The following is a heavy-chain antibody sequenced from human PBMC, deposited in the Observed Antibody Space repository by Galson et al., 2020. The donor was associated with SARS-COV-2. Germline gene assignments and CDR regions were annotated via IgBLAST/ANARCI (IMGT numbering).Heavy chain of an antibody. J-gene: IGHJ6*02. Sequence: KIGESLKISCKGSGYSFTSYWIGWVRQMPGKGLEWMGIIYPGDSDTRYSPSFQGQVTIPADKSISPAYLQWSSLKASDTAMYYCARHVYHYYGSGSYRLGGMDVGGQGTTVTVS. CDR2: IYPGDSDT. CDR1: GYSFTSYW. CDR3: ARHVYHYYGSGSYRLGGMDV. V-gene: IGHV5-51*01. D-gene: IGHD3-10*01.